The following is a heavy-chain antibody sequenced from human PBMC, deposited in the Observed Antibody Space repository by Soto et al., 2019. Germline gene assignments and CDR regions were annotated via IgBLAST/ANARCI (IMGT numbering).Heavy chain of an antibody. CDR3: ASDYSGYSADPEYYGVEV. CDR1: GGSVTLTSYY. V-gene: IGHV4-39*01. Sequence: PSETLSLTCSVSGGSVTLTSYYWGWIRQPPGKGLEWIGNVYYSGSTNYNPSLKSRVTISVDTSKNQFSLSLKSVTAADTDVYYCASDYSGYSADPEYYGVEVWGQGTTVTVSS. CDR2: VYYSGST. D-gene: IGHD3-22*01. J-gene: IGHJ6*02.